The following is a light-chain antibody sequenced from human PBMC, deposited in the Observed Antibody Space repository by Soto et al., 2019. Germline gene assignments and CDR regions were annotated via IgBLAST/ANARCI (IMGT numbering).Light chain of an antibody. V-gene: IGLV2-8*01. CDR3: SSSAGRTNV. J-gene: IGLJ1*01. Sequence: QSVLTQPPSASGSPGQSVAISCTGTSSDVGGYNYVSWYQHHPGKAPKLMIYEVNERRSGVPDRFSGSKSGNTASLTASGLQAEDEGDYYCSSSAGRTNVFRPVTKVTVL. CDR1: SSDVGGYNY. CDR2: EVN.